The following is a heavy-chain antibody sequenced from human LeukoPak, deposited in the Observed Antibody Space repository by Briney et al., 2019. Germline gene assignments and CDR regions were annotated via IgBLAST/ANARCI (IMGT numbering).Heavy chain of an antibody. V-gene: IGHV4-31*03. J-gene: IGHJ4*02. Sequence: PSETLSLTCTVSGGSISSGGYYWSWIRQHPGKGLEWIGYIYYSGSTYYNPSLKSRVTISVDTSKNQFSLKLSSVTAADTAVYYCARQIRTSYSSSSHFDYWGQGTLVTVSS. CDR2: IYYSGST. D-gene: IGHD6-6*01. CDR3: ARQIRTSYSSSSHFDY. CDR1: GGSISSGGYY.